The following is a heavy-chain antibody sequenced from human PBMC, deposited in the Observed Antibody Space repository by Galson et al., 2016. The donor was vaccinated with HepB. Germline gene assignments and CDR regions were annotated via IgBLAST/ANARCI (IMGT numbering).Heavy chain of an antibody. D-gene: IGHD5-18*01. CDR3: AKMFRQYSYGYSGWYFDL. Sequence: SLRLSCAASGFTFSSYSMNWVRQAPGKGLEWVSSISSSSSYIYYADSVKGRFTISRDYAKNSLYLQMNSLRADDTAMYYCAKMFRQYSYGYSGWYFDLWGRGTLVTVSS. J-gene: IGHJ2*01. V-gene: IGHV3-21*01. CDR1: GFTFSSYS. CDR2: ISSSSSYI.